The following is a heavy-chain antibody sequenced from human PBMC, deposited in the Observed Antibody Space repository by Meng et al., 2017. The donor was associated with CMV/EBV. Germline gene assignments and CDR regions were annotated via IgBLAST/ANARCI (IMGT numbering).Heavy chain of an antibody. CDR3: ARDGLECSSTSCDYYYYYGMDV. D-gene: IGHD2-2*01. CDR2: ISSSSSYI. CDR1: GFTFSSYS. J-gene: IGHJ6*02. V-gene: IGHV3-21*01. Sequence: GVLKISCAASGFTFSSYSMNWVRQAPGKGLEWVSSISSSSSYIYYADSVKGRFTISRDNAKNSLYLQMNSLRAEDTAVYYCARDGLECSSTSCDYYYYYGMDVWGQGTTVTVSS.